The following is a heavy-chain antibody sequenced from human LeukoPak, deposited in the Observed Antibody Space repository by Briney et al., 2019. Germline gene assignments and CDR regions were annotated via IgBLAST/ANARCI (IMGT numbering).Heavy chain of an antibody. CDR3: ANVRDAFDI. CDR1: GGSISSSSYY. V-gene: IGHV4-39*07. J-gene: IGHJ3*02. Sequence: SETLSLTCTVSGGSISSSSYYWGWIRQPPGKGLEWIGSIYHSGSTYYNPSLKSRVTISVDTSKNQFSLKLSSVTAADTAVYYCANVRDAFDIWGQGTMVTVSS. CDR2: IYHSGST.